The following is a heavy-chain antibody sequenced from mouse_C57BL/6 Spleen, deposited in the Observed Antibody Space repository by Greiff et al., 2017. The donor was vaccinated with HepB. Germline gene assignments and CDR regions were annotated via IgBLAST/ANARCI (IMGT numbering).Heavy chain of an antibody. V-gene: IGHV14-4*01. CDR3: TTTPVPDY. CDR1: GFNIKDDY. CDR2: IDPENGDT. Sequence: EVQLQQSGAELVRPGASVKLSCTASGFNIKDDYMHWVKQRPEQGLEWIGWIDPENGDTEYASKFQGKATITADTSSNTAYLQLSSLTSEDTAVYYCTTTPVPDYWGQGTTLTVSS. J-gene: IGHJ2*01.